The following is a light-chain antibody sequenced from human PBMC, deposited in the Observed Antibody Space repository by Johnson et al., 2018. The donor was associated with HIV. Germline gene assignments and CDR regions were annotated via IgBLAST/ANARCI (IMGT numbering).Light chain of an antibody. J-gene: IGLJ1*01. Sequence: SVLTQPPSVSAAPGQKVTISCSGSSSNIGNNYVSWYQQLPGTAPKLLIYYNNKRPSGIPDRISGSKSGTSATLGIAGLPTGDEADYYCGTWDSSLNVEVFGTGTRVTVL. CDR2: YNN. CDR1: SSNIGNNY. V-gene: IGLV1-51*01. CDR3: GTWDSSLNVEV.